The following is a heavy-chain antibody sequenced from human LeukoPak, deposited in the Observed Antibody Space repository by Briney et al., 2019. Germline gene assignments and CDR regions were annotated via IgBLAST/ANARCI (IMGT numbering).Heavy chain of an antibody. CDR1: GFTFSSYA. D-gene: IGHD6-6*01. CDR3: ARDKQLVRYYYYGMDV. Sequence: GGSLRLSCAASGFTFSSYAMSWVRQAPGKGLEWVSAISGSGGSTYYADSVKGRFTISRDNTKNTLYLQMNSLRAEDTAVYYCARDKQLVRYYYYGMDVWGQGTTVTVSS. V-gene: IGHV3-23*01. J-gene: IGHJ6*02. CDR2: ISGSGGST.